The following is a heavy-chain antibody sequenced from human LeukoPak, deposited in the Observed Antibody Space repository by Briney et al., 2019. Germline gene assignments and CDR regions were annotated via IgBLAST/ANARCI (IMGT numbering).Heavy chain of an antibody. CDR2: IRGSGDRT. J-gene: IGHJ6*03. D-gene: IGHD1-26*01. CDR1: GFTFSSYA. V-gene: IGHV3-23*01. CDR3: AKDSKIVGATFRSYHYMDV. Sequence: GGSLRLSCAASGFTFSSYAMSWVRQAPGKGLEWVSAIRGSGDRTHYADSVKGRFTISRDNSKNMLYLQMNSLRAEDTAVYYCAKDSKIVGATFRSYHYMDVWGKGTAVTVSS.